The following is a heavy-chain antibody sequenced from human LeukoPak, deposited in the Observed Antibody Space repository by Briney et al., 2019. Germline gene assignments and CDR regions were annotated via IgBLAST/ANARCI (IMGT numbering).Heavy chain of an antibody. CDR1: GGSISSSSYY. Sequence: SETLSLTCTVSGGSISSSSYYWGWIRQPPGKGLEWIGSIYYSGSTYYNPSLKSRVTISVDTSKNQFSLKLSSVTAADTAVYYCARELPYSSSTSCYGGAFDIWGQGTMVTVSS. CDR3: ARELPYSSSTSCYGGAFDI. CDR2: IYYSGST. D-gene: IGHD2-2*01. V-gene: IGHV4-39*07. J-gene: IGHJ3*02.